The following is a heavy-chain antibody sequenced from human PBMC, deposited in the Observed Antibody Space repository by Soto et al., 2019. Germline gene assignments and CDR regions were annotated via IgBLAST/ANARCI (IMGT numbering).Heavy chain of an antibody. CDR3: ARDLRGYSYGPYYYYGMDV. V-gene: IGHV1-2*04. Sequence: QVQLVQSGAEVKKPGASVKVSCKASGYTFTGYYMHWVRQAPGQGLEWMGWINPNSGGTNYAQKFQGWVTMPRDSSISTAYMELSRLRSDDTAVYYCARDLRGYSYGPYYYYGMDVWGQGTTVTVSS. CDR2: INPNSGGT. D-gene: IGHD5-18*01. J-gene: IGHJ6*02. CDR1: GYTFTGYY.